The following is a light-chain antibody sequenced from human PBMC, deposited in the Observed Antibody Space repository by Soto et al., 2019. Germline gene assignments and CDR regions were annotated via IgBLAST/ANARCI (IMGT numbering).Light chain of an antibody. V-gene: IGLV1-44*01. CDR3: AAWDDSLSGYV. CDR2: SNN. J-gene: IGLJ1*01. CDR1: SSNIGGNA. Sequence: QSVLTQPRSASGTPGQRVTISCSGSSSNIGGNAVNWYQQLPGTTPKLLIYSNNQRPSGVPDRFSGSKSGTSASLAISGLQSEDEADYYCAAWDDSLSGYVFGTGTKVTVL.